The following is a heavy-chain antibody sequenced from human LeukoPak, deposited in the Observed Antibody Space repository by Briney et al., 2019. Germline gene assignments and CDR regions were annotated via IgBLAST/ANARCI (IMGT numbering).Heavy chain of an antibody. CDR1: GGSIRSYY. CDR3: ARDTGDYYDSSGYYPSPPRAFDI. Sequence: SETLSLTCTVSGGSIRSYYWSWIRQHPGKGLEWIGYIYYSGSTYYNPSLKSRVTISVDTSKNQFSLKLSSVTAADTAVYYCARDTGDYYDSSGYYPSPPRAFDIWGQGTMVTVSS. V-gene: IGHV4-31*03. D-gene: IGHD3-22*01. J-gene: IGHJ3*02. CDR2: IYYSGST.